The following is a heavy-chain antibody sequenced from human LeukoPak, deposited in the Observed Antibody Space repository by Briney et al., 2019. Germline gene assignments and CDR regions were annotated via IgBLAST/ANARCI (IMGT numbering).Heavy chain of an antibody. Sequence: ASVKVSCKASGYTFTGYHIHWVRQTPGQGLEWMGWIHPNSGDTNYAQKFQGRVTMTRDTSISTAYMELTRLRSDDTAVYYCTREDYWGQGTLVTVSS. J-gene: IGHJ4*02. CDR3: TREDY. V-gene: IGHV1-2*02. CDR1: GYTFTGYH. CDR2: IHPNSGDT.